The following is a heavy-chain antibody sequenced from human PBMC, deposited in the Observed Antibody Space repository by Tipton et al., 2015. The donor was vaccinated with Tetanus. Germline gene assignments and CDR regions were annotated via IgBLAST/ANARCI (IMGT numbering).Heavy chain of an antibody. Sequence: DSVRGRFTMSRENNKSTVHLQMNSLRAEDTAVYYCAKDRYDSSGYYYLWDYWGQGTLVTVSS. CDR3: AKDRYDSSGYYYLWDY. D-gene: IGHD3-22*01. J-gene: IGHJ4*02. V-gene: IGHV3-23*01.